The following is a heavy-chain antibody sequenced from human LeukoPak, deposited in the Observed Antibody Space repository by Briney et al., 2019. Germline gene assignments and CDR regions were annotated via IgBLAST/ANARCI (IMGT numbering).Heavy chain of an antibody. CDR2: ISGSGGST. Sequence: GGSLRLSCSASGFTFSTYWMCWVRQAPGKGLGWVSTISGSGGSTYYADSVKGWFTISRDNSKNTLYLQMNSLRAEDTAVYYCLSHYDSSGFYPYFDYWGQGTLVTVS. CDR1: GFTFSTYW. J-gene: IGHJ4*02. V-gene: IGHV3-23*01. CDR3: LSHYDSSGFYPYFDY. D-gene: IGHD3-22*01.